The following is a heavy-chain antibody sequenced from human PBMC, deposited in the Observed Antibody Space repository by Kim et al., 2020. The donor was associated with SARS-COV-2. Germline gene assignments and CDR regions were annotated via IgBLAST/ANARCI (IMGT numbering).Heavy chain of an antibody. V-gene: IGHV4-30-2*01. Sequence: SETLSLTCAVSGGSISSGGYSWSWIRQPPGKGLAWIGYIYHSGSTYYNPSLKSRVTISVDRSKNQFSLKLSSVTAADTAVYYCAREGPGGSGSYSFDYWGQGTLVTVSS. CDR2: IYHSGST. CDR1: GGSISSGGYS. CDR3: AREGPGGSGSYSFDY. J-gene: IGHJ4*02. D-gene: IGHD3-10*01.